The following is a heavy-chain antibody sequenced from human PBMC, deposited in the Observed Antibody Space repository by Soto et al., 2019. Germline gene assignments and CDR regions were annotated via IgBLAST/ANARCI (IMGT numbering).Heavy chain of an antibody. J-gene: IGHJ6*02. CDR1: GFTFDDYA. CDR3: AKDYGDWTGLYYYGMDV. CDR2: ISWNSGSI. Sequence: EVQLVESGGGLVQPGRSLRLSCAASGFTFDDYAMHWVRQAPGKGLEWVSGISWNSGSIGYADSVKGRFTISRDNAKNSLYLQMNSLRAEDTAVYYCAKDYGDWTGLYYYGMDVWGQGTTVTVSS. D-gene: IGHD4-17*01. V-gene: IGHV3-9*01.